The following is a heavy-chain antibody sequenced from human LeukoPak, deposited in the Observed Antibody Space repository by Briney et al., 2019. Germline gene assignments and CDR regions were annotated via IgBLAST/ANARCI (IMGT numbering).Heavy chain of an antibody. CDR1: GGSISSYY. CDR3: ARGWSGSSSSTTYYYYYMDV. J-gene: IGHJ6*03. V-gene: IGHV4-4*07. D-gene: IGHD6-6*01. Sequence: PSETLSPTFTVSGGSISSYYWSWIRQPARKGLEWIGRIYTSGSTNYNPSLKSRVTMSVDTSKNQFSLKLSSVTAADTAVYYCARGWSGSSSSTTYYYYYMDVWGKGTTVTVSS. CDR2: IYTSGST.